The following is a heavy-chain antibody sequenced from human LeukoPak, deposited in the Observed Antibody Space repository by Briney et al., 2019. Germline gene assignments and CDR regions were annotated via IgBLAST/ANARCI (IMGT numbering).Heavy chain of an antibody. CDR3: ARERGGSFFDY. D-gene: IGHD1-26*01. Sequence: GGSLRLSCAVSGLTFRRYWMSWVRQAPGKGLEWVANINRDGSEKYSVDSVKGRFTIYRDNPKNSLHLQMNTVRAEDTAVCYCARERGGSFFDYWGQGTLVTVSS. CDR1: GLTFRRYW. CDR2: INRDGSEK. J-gene: IGHJ4*02. V-gene: IGHV3-7*01.